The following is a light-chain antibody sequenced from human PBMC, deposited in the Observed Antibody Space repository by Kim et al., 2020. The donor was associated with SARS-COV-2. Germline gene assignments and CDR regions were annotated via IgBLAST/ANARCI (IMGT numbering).Light chain of an antibody. Sequence: GQRVTISCSGTSSNIGSNYVNWYQQVPGAAPKLLIFSHNQRPSGVADRFSGSRSGTSASLAISGVQSEDEADYYCASWDDSLNGVIFGGGTQLTVL. CDR1: SSNIGSNY. V-gene: IGLV1-44*01. J-gene: IGLJ2*01. CDR3: ASWDDSLNGVI. CDR2: SHN.